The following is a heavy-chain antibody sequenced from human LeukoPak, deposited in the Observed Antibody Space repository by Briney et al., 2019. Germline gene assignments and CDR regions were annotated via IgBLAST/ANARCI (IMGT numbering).Heavy chain of an antibody. V-gene: IGHV3-66*01. J-gene: IGHJ4*02. CDR2: IYSGGST. Sequence: GGSLRLSCAASGFTFSSYWMSWVRQAPGKGLEWVSVIYSGGSTYYADSVKGRFTISRDNSKNTLYLQMNSLRAEDTAVYYCAKLWFGALDYWGQGTLVTVSS. CDR3: AKLWFGALDY. D-gene: IGHD3-10*01. CDR1: GFTFSSYW.